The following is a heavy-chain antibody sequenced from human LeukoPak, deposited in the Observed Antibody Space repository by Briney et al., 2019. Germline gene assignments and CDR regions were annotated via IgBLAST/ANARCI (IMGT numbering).Heavy chain of an antibody. CDR1: GSSLTELS. CDR2: FDVIDAKT. V-gene: IGHV1-24*01. CDR3: AAGRPYSLLDY. J-gene: IGHJ4*02. Sequence: GASVKVSCTVYGSSLTELSLYWVRQAPGKGLEWMVGFDVIDAKTFYAQKFQGRVTMTEDSSTDTAYMELSSLRSDDTAFYYCAAGRPYSLLDYWGQGTLLTVSS. D-gene: IGHD5-18*01.